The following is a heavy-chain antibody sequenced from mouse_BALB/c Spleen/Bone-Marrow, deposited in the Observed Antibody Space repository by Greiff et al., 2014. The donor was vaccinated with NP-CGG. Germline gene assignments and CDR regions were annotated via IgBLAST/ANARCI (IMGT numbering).Heavy chain of an antibody. V-gene: IGHV1-85*01. CDR3: SRGGWLGGYFDV. Sequence: QVQLQQSGAELVKPGASVKLSCKASGYTFTSSDINWVRQRPEQGLAWIGRIFPGNVSTEYSDEFKVKATLTTDKSSSTVYMQLSRLTSEDSAVYFCSRGGWLGGYFDVWGAGTTVTVSS. CDR1: GYTFTSSD. D-gene: IGHD2-3*01. J-gene: IGHJ1*01. CDR2: IFPGNVST.